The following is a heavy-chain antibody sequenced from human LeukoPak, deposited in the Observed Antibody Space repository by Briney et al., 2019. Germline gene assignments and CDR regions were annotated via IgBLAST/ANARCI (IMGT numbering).Heavy chain of an antibody. D-gene: IGHD3-22*01. V-gene: IGHV3-20*04. J-gene: IGHJ4*02. CDR3: ARDLRVVITGSFDS. CDR2: INWNGDST. Sequence: GGSLRLSCAASGFSFDDYGLTWVRQAPGKRLEWVSGINWNGDSTDYADSVKGRFTISRDNAKTSLYLQMNSLRAEDTALYYCARDLRVVITGSFDSWGQGTLVTVSS. CDR1: GFSFDDYG.